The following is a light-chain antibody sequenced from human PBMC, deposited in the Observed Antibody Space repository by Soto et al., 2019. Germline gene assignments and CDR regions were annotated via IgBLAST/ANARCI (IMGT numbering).Light chain of an antibody. V-gene: IGKV1-17*01. CDR2: AAS. J-gene: IGKJ2*03. CDR3: LQHNTYPYS. CDR1: QGIRND. Sequence: DIQMTQSPSSLSASVGDRVTITCRASQGIRNDLNWYQQKPGKAPKRLIYAASSLQSGVPSRFSGSGSGTEFTLTISSLQPEDFASYYCLQHNTYPYSFGQGTRLEIK.